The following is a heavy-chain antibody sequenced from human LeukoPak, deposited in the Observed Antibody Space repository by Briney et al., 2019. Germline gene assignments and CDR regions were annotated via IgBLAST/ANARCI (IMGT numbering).Heavy chain of an antibody. J-gene: IGHJ6*02. CDR2: IKQDGSEK. CDR1: GFTFSSYW. CDR3: DLHCSSSSCYLYGMDV. V-gene: IGHV3-7*01. D-gene: IGHD2-2*01. Sequence: GGSLRLSCAASGFTFSSYWMSWVRQAPGKGLEWVANIKQDGSEKYYVDSVKGRFTISRDNAKNSLYLQMNSLRAEDTAVYYCDLHCSSSSCYLYGMDVWGQGTTVTVSS.